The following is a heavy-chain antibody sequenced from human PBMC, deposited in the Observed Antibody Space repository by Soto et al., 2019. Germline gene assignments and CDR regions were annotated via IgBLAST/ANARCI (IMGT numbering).Heavy chain of an antibody. J-gene: IGHJ3*02. Sequence: ASVTVSCQPSGFTFTSSGLQWVRQARGQRLEWIGWIVVASGNTNYAQKFQERVTITRDMSTSTAYMELSSLRSEDTAVYYCAASKGDAADGFDIWGQGTMVTVSS. CDR2: IVVASGNT. V-gene: IGHV1-58*01. D-gene: IGHD3-10*01. CDR3: AASKGDAADGFDI. CDR1: GFTFTSSG.